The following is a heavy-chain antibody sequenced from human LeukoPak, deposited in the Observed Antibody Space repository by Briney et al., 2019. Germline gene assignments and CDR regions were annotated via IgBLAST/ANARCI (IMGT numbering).Heavy chain of an antibody. D-gene: IGHD3-22*01. CDR3: ARVFSNYYDSSGYPTDDY. V-gene: IGHV1-8*01. CDR1: GYTFTSYD. CDR2: MNPNSGNT. J-gene: IGHJ4*02. Sequence: ASVKVSCKASGYTFTSYDINWVRQATGQGLEWMGWMNPNSGNTGYAQKFQGRVTMTRNTSISTAYMELSSLRSEDTAVYYCARVFSNYYDSSGYPTDDYWGQGTLVTVSS.